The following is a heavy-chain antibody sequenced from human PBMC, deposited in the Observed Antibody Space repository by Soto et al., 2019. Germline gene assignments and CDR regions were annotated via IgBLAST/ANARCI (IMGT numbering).Heavy chain of an antibody. J-gene: IGHJ4*02. D-gene: IGHD3-3*01. CDR2: IWYDGSNK. CDR1: GFTFSSYG. Sequence: QVQLVESGGGVVQPGRSLRLSCAASGFTFSSYGMHWVRQAPGKGLEWVAFIWYDGSNKYYADSVKGRFTISRENSKNTLYLQMNGLRAEDTAVYYGARDRLLGRSFFDYWGQGTLVTVSS. V-gene: IGHV3-33*01. CDR3: ARDRLLGRSFFDY.